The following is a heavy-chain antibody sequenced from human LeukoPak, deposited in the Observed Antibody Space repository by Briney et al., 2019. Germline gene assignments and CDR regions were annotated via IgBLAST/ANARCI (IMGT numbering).Heavy chain of an antibody. CDR1: GYSISSGYY. V-gene: IGHV4-38-2*01. D-gene: IGHD5-24*01. Sequence: SETLSLTCAFSGYSISSGYYWGWIRQPPGKGLEWIGSIYHSGSTYYNPSLKSRVTISVDTSKNQFSLKLSSVTAADTAVYYCATRDGYNIDYWGQGTLVTVSS. CDR3: ATRDGYNIDY. CDR2: IYHSGST. J-gene: IGHJ4*02.